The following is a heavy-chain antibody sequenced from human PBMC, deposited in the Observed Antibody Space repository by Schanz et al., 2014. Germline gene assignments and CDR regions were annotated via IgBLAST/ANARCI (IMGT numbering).Heavy chain of an antibody. V-gene: IGHV3-7*03. Sequence: EVQLVESGGGLVQPGGSLRLSCAASGFTFGTFWMSWVRQAPGKGLEWVSYISKDGETKHYADSVQGRFTISRDNAKNSLYLQMRFLRPEDTAIYYCARDPDQWMGYWGRGTPVIVSS. CDR2: ISKDGETK. CDR1: GFTFGTFW. CDR3: ARDPDQWMGY. J-gene: IGHJ4*02. D-gene: IGHD6-19*01.